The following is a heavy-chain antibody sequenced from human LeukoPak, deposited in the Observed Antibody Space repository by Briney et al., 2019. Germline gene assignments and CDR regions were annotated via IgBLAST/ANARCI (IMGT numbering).Heavy chain of an antibody. V-gene: IGHV4-38-2*01. J-gene: IGHJ6*03. CDR1: GYSISSGYY. CDR3: ARFYYYYYMDV. Sequence: SETLSLTCAVSGYSISSGYYWGWIRQPPGKGLEWIGSIYHSGSTYYNPSLKSRVTISVDTSKNQLSLKLSSVTAADTAVYYCARFYYYYYMDVWGKGTTVTVSS. CDR2: IYHSGST.